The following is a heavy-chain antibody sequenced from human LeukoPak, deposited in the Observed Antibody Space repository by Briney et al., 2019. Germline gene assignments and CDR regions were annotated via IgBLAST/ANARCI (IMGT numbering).Heavy chain of an antibody. D-gene: IGHD2-2*01. CDR2: IYYSGYT. CDR1: GGSISSYY. Sequence: SETLSLTCTVSGGSISSYYWSWIRQPPGKGLEWIGYIYYSGYTNYNPSLKSRVTISVDTSKNQFSLKLSSVTAADTAVYYCARDRTPADHWGQGTLVTVSS. CDR3: ARDRTPADH. J-gene: IGHJ5*02. V-gene: IGHV4-59*01.